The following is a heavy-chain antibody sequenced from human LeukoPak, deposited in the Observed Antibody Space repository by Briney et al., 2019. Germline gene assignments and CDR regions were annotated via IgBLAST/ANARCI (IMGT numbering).Heavy chain of an antibody. CDR3: AIAAAGTDYFDY. V-gene: IGHV4-34*01. CDR2: INHSGST. D-gene: IGHD6-13*01. J-gene: IGHJ4*01. Sequence: SETLSLTCAVYGGSFSGYYWSWIRQPPGKGLEWIGEINHSGSTNYNPSLKSRVTISVDTSKNQFSLKLSSVTAADTAVYYCAIAAAGTDYFDYWGQGTLVTGSS. CDR1: GGSFSGYY.